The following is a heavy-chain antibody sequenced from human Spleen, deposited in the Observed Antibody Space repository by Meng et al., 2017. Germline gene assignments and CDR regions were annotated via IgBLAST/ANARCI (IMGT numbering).Heavy chain of an antibody. CDR3: TVFSRGHI. V-gene: IGHV3-73*01. CDR2: IRSKTDTYAT. J-gene: IGHJ3*02. CDR1: GFTFSGSD. D-gene: IGHD3-3*02. Sequence: GESLKISCVVSGFTFSGSDVHWVRQASGKGLEWVGRIRSKTDTYATAFAASVKGRFTISRDDSKNTASLQLNSLKTEDTAVYYCTVFSRGHIWGQGTMVTVSS.